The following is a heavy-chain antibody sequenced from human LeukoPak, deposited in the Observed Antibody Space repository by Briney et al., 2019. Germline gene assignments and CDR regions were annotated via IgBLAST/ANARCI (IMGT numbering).Heavy chain of an antibody. CDR3: ARDEEGVWYFQH. CDR2: ISGSGGST. CDR1: GFTFSSYA. Sequence: GGSLRLSCAASGFTFSSYAMSWVRQAPGKGLEWVSAISGSGGSTYYADSVKGRFTISRDNSKNTLYLQMNSLRAEDTAVYYCARDEEGVWYFQHWGQGTLVTVSS. J-gene: IGHJ1*01. D-gene: IGHD2-21*01. V-gene: IGHV3-23*01.